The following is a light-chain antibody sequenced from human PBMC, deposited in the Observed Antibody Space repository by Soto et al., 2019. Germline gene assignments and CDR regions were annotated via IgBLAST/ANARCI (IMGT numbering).Light chain of an antibody. V-gene: IGLV2-14*01. CDR3: SSYSSSGSVV. Sequence: QSALTQPASVSGSPGQSITISCTGTSSDVGGYNYVSWYQQHPGKAPKLMIFDVSNRPSGVSNRFSGSKSGNTASLTISGLQAEDEANYHCSSYSSSGSVVFGGGTQLTVL. J-gene: IGLJ2*01. CDR1: SSDVGGYNY. CDR2: DVS.